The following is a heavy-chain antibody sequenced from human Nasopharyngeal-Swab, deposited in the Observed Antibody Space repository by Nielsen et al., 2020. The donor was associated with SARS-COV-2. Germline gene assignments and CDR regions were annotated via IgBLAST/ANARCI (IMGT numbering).Heavy chain of an antibody. CDR2: IIPIFGTA. D-gene: IGHD6-6*01. CDR1: GGTFTSYA. Sequence: SVKVSCKASGGTFTSYAISWVRQAPGQGLEWMGGIIPIFGTANYAQKFQGRVTITADESTSTAYMELSSLRSEDTAVYYCASLGVSSSYRYYGMDVWGQGTTVTVSS. J-gene: IGHJ6*02. V-gene: IGHV1-69*13. CDR3: ASLGVSSSYRYYGMDV.